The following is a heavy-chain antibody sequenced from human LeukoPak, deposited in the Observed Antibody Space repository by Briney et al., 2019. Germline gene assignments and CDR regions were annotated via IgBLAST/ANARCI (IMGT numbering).Heavy chain of an antibody. J-gene: IGHJ4*02. CDR1: GGSFSGYY. V-gene: IGHV3-66*01. CDR2: IYSGGST. Sequence: ETLSLTFAVYGGSFSGYYWSWIRQPPGKGLEWVSVIYSGGSTYYADSVKGRFTISRDNSKNTLYLQMNSLRAEDTAVYYCAALRYFDYWGQGTLVTVSS. CDR3: AALRYFDY.